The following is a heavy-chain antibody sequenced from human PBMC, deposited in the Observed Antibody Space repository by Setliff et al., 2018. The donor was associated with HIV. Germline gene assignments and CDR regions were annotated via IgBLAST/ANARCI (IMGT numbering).Heavy chain of an antibody. CDR3: ARPYDSLYG. D-gene: IGHD3-22*01. Sequence: PSETLSLTCTVSGGSISNSDFYWGWIRQSPGKGLEWIGSIYCRGATYYNPTLQSRVTISADTSKNQFYLKLTSVTAADTAIYYCARPYDSLYGWGQGVLVTVSS. CDR1: GGSISNSDFY. J-gene: IGHJ4*02. V-gene: IGHV4-39*01. CDR2: IYCRGAT.